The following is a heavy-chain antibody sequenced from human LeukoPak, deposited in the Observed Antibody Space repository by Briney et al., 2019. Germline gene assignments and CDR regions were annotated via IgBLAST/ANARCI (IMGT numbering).Heavy chain of an antibody. CDR3: ARGPPTRGYYFDY. Sequence: GRSLRLSCAASGFTFSSYGMHWVRQAPGKGLEWVAVIWYDGSNKYYADSVKGRLTISRDNSKNTLYLQMNSLRAEDTAVYYCARGPPTRGYYFDYWGQGTLVTVSS. J-gene: IGHJ4*02. CDR2: IWYDGSNK. V-gene: IGHV3-33*01. CDR1: GFTFSSYG.